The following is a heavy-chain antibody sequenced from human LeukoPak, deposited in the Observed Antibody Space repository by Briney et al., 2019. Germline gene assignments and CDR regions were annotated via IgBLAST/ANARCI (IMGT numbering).Heavy chain of an antibody. CDR2: IYYSGST. Sequence: SETLSLTCTVSGGSISSSSYYWGWIRQPPGKGLEWIGSIYYSGSTYYNPSLKSRVTISVDTSKNQFSLKLSSVTAADTAVYYCARHTSKQWLVRAKDLGYYFDYWGQGTLVTVSS. CDR1: GGSISSSSYY. CDR3: ARHTSKQWLVRAKDLGYYFDY. D-gene: IGHD6-19*01. J-gene: IGHJ4*02. V-gene: IGHV4-39*01.